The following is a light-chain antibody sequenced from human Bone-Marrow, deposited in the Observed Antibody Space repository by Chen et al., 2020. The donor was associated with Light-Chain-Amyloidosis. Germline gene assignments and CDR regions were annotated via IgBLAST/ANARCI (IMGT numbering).Light chain of an antibody. Sequence: EIVLTQSPATLSLSPGERVTLSCRASLSISSYLAWYQQKPGQAPRLLIYDASNRATGIPARFSGSGSGTDFTLTLSSLEPEDFAVYYCQQRANWPPMYTFGQGTKLEIK. CDR2: DAS. V-gene: IGKV3-11*01. CDR1: LSISSY. J-gene: IGKJ2*01. CDR3: QQRANWPPMYT.